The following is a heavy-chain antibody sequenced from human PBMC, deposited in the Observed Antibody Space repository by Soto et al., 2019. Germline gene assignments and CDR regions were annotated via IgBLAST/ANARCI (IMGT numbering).Heavy chain of an antibody. D-gene: IGHD5-18*01. CDR3: AKGGWIQLRGVDY. J-gene: IGHJ4*02. CDR1: GFSFSSYS. Sequence: EVQLVESGGGLVKPGGSLRLSCAASGFSFSSYSMNWVRQAPGKGLEWVASITTSSSYIQYADSVKGRFTISRDNAKNSQYLQMDSLRVEDTAVYYCAKGGWIQLRGVDYWGQGTLVTVSS. CDR2: ITTSSSYI. V-gene: IGHV3-21*01.